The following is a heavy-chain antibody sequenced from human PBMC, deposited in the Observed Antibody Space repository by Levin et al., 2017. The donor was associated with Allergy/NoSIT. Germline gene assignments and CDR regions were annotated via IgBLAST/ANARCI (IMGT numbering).Heavy chain of an antibody. V-gene: IGHV1-2*02. J-gene: IGHJ4*02. CDR1: GYTFTGYH. D-gene: IGHD3-10*01. CDR2: INRENGDT. Sequence: ASVKVSCKTSGYTFTGYHMHWVRQAPGQGLEWMGRINRENGDTEYAQKFEGRVTMTRDTSIKTAYMELSRLRPDDTAIYYCARDSMVRGVNNDLWGQGTLVTVSS. CDR3: ARDSMVRGVNNDL.